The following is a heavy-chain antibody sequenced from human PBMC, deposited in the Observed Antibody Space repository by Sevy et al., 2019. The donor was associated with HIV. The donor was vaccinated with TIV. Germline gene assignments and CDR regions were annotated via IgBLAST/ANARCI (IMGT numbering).Heavy chain of an antibody. D-gene: IGHD6-13*01. CDR2: ISGSSNTK. Sequence: GGSLRLSCAASGFTFSSYSMNWVRQAPGKGLEWVSCISGSSNTKYYADSVKGRFTISRDNAKNSLCLQMNSLRAEDTAVYYFARDPEKLVVNYFDYWGQGTPVTVSS. V-gene: IGHV3-48*01. J-gene: IGHJ4*02. CDR1: GFTFSSYS. CDR3: ARDPEKLVVNYFDY.